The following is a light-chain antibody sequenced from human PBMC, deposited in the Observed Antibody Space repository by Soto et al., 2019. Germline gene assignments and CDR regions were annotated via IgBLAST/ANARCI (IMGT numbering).Light chain of an antibody. CDR2: GAS. V-gene: IGKV3-11*01. CDR1: QSVSTY. CDR3: QQRDSWWT. J-gene: IGKJ1*01. Sequence: EIVMTQSPATLSVSPGERATLSCRASQSVSTYLAWYQQKPGQAPRLLIYGASNRATGVAARFSGSGSGTDFTLTISSLEPEDSAVYYCQQRDSWWTFGQGTKVDIK.